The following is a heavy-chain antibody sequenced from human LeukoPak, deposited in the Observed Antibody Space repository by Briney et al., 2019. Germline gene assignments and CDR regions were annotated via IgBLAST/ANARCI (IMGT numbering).Heavy chain of an antibody. CDR2: ISGSGGST. Sequence: GGSLRLSCAASGFTFSSYTMSWVRQAPGKGLEWVSAISGSGGSTYYADSVKGRFTISRDNSKNTLYLQMNSLRAEDTAVYYCARDSRGRSNWFDPWGQGTLVTVSS. V-gene: IGHV3-23*01. CDR3: ARDSRGRSNWFDP. D-gene: IGHD3-16*01. CDR1: GFTFSSYT. J-gene: IGHJ5*02.